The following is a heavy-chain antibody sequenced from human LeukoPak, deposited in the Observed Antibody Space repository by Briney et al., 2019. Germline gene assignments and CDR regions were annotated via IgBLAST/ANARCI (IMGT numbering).Heavy chain of an antibody. CDR2: ISPSGDIT. Sequence: GGTLRLSCAASGFTFSNHGMDWVRQAPGKGLEWVSGISPSGDITYYADSVKGRFTISRDNSKNTLYLEVISLAAEDTAVYYCAKESLRVVPSATFDYWGQGTLVTVSS. D-gene: IGHD2-2*01. J-gene: IGHJ4*02. CDR3: AKESLRVVPSATFDY. V-gene: IGHV3-23*01. CDR1: GFTFSNHG.